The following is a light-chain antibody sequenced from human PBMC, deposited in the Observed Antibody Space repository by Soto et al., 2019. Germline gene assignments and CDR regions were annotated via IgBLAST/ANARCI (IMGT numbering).Light chain of an antibody. CDR2: GAS. CDR1: QSMSSDY. V-gene: IGKV3D-20*02. Sequence: ERLLTQSPGTLSLSPGETATLSCRASQSMSSDYVAWYQQKPGQAPRLLIFGASSRATGIPDRFSGSGSGTDFSLTINRLEPEDFAVYYCQQRSNWLISFGPGTKVDIK. J-gene: IGKJ3*01. CDR3: QQRSNWLIS.